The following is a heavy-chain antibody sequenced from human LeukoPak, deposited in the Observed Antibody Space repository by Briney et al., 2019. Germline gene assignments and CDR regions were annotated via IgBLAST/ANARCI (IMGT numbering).Heavy chain of an antibody. CDR2: IYHSGST. J-gene: IGHJ5*02. V-gene: IGHV4-4*02. Sequence: TASETLSLTCAVSGGSISSSNWWSWVRQPPGKGLEWIGEIYHSGSTNYNPSLKSRVTISVDKSKNQFSLKLSSVTAADTAVYYCARGRPTTSIAAAGVNWFDPWGQGTLVTVSS. D-gene: IGHD6-13*01. CDR3: ARGRPTTSIAAAGVNWFDP. CDR1: GGSISSSNW.